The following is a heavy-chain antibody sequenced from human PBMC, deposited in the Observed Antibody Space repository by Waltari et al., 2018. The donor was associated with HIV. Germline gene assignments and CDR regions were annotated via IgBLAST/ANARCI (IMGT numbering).Heavy chain of an antibody. D-gene: IGHD2-21*02. J-gene: IGHJ5*02. CDR2: ISTRSSTI. CDR1: GLTFSSSS. CDR3: AGEARRIVVLTTGNWFDP. V-gene: IGHV3-48*02. Sequence: EVQLVESGGGLVQPGGSLRLSCAASGLTFSSSSMNWVRQAPGKGLEWVSYISTRSSTIYYADSVKGRFTISRDNAKNALYLQMNSLRDEDTAVYYCAGEARRIVVLTTGNWFDPWGQGTQVTVSS.